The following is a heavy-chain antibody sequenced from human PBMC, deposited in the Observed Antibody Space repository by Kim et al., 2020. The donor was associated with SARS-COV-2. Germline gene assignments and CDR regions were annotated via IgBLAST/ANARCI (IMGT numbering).Heavy chain of an antibody. CDR3: ARGVLNDFWSGSQNWFDP. Sequence: ASVKVSCKASGYTFTSYGISWVRQAPGQGLEWMGWISAYNGNTNYAQKLQGRVTMTTDTSTSTAYMELRSLRSDDTAVYYCARGVLNDFWSGSQNWFDPWGQGTLVTVSS. J-gene: IGHJ5*02. D-gene: IGHD3-3*01. CDR1: GYTFTSYG. V-gene: IGHV1-18*04. CDR2: ISAYNGNT.